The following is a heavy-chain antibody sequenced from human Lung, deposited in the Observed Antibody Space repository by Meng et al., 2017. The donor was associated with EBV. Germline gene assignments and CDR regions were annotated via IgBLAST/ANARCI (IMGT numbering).Heavy chain of an antibody. V-gene: IGHV2-5*02. J-gene: IGHJ4*02. CDR2: IYWDDTK. CDR1: GFSLTTTAVG. Sequence: QINVQESGTPLVESIQTLTLTCTLSGFSLTTTAVGVGWIRQPPGKGLEWLALIYWDDTKHYSPSLQSRLTVTKDTSRNQVVLTMTNMDPVDTATYYCAHLSGWLSDYWGPGTLVTVSS. D-gene: IGHD6-19*01. CDR3: AHLSGWLSDY.